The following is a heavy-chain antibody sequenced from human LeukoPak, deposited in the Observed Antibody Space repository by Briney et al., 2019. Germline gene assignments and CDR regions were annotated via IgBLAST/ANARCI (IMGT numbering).Heavy chain of an antibody. V-gene: IGHV3-7*01. J-gene: IGHJ3*02. Sequence: AGGSLRLSCAASGFTFSGYWMSWVRQAPGKGLEWVANIKQDGSEKYYVDSVKGRFTISRDNAKNSLYLQMNSLRAEDTAVYYCAREGVIAAAVFDIWGQGTMVTVSS. CDR2: IKQDGSEK. CDR3: AREGVIAAAVFDI. CDR1: GFTFSGYW. D-gene: IGHD6-13*01.